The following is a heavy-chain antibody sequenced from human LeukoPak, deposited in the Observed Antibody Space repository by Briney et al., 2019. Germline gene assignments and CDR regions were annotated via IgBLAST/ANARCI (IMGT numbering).Heavy chain of an antibody. CDR2: ISSSGSTI. V-gene: IGHV3-48*03. J-gene: IGHJ6*03. Sequence: GGSLRLSCAASGFTFSSYEMNWGRQAPGMGLEWVSYISSSGSTIYYADSVKGRFTISRDNAKNSLYLQMNSLRAEDTAVYYCAREGLASGSYKYYYYYMDVWGKGTTVTVSS. D-gene: IGHD3-10*01. CDR3: AREGLASGSYKYYYYYMDV. CDR1: GFTFSSYE.